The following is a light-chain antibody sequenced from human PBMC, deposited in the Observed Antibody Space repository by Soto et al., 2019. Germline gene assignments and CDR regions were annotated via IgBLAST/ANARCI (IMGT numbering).Light chain of an antibody. J-gene: IGKJ5*01. V-gene: IGKV3-11*01. CDR2: DAS. Sequence: EIVLTQSPATLSLSPGETATLSCRASQRVSSYLAWYQQKPGQAPRILIYDASNRATGIPARFSGSGSGTDFTLTISSLEPEDFAVYYCQQRSNWPSTFGQGTRLEIK. CDR1: QRVSSY. CDR3: QQRSNWPST.